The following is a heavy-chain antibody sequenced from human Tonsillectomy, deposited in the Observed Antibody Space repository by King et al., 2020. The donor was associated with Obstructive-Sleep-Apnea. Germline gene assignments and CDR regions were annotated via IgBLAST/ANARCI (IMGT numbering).Heavy chain of an antibody. CDR3: ARDIVVVVAARNEMGFDY. CDR1: GGSISSSSYY. Sequence: QLQESGPGLVKPSETLSLTCTVSGGSISSSSYYWGWIRQPPGKGLEWIGSIYYSGSTYYNPSLKSRVTISVDTSKNQFSLKPSSVTAADTAVYYCARDIVVVVAARNEMGFDYWGQGTLVTVSS. V-gene: IGHV4-39*07. D-gene: IGHD2-15*01. J-gene: IGHJ4*02. CDR2: IYYSGST.